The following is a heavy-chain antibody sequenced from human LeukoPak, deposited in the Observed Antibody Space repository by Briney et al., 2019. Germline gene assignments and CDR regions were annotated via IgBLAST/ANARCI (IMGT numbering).Heavy chain of an antibody. CDR1: GGSISSYY. CDR3: ARASDLGITTLGWYFDL. V-gene: IGHV4-59*08. D-gene: IGHD3-22*01. Sequence: SETLCLTCAASGGSISSYYWSWIRQPPGKGLEWLGHIYYSGSTNYNPSLKSRVTISEDTSKNQFSLKLSSVTAADTAVYYCARASDLGITTLGWYFDLWGRGTLVTVSP. J-gene: IGHJ2*01. CDR2: IYYSGST.